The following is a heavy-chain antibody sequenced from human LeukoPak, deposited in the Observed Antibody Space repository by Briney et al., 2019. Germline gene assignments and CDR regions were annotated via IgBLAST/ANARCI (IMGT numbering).Heavy chain of an antibody. CDR2: ISAYNGNT. V-gene: IGHV1-18*01. Sequence: ASVKVSCKASGYTFTSYGISWVRQAPGQGLEWMGWISAYNGNTNYAQKLQGRVTMTTDTSTSTAYMELRSLRSDDTAVYYCARVVVVWELLLSPDYWGQGTLVTVSS. J-gene: IGHJ4*02. CDR1: GYTFTSYG. CDR3: ARVVVVWELLLSPDY. D-gene: IGHD1-26*01.